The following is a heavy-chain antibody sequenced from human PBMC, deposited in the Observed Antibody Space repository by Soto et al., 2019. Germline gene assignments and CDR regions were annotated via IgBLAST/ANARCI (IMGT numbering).Heavy chain of an antibody. V-gene: IGHV3-53*02. CDR3: ARARKWNDLDI. CDR1: GFSVSSDY. J-gene: IGHJ3*02. CDR2: IYSGGST. D-gene: IGHD1-1*01. Sequence: DVQLVETGGGLIQPGGSLRLSCAASGFSVSSDYMNWVRQDPVKGLEWISVIYSGGSTYYADSVRVRFTISRDNSENTLFLQMDSLRVEDTAVYYCARARKWNDLDIWGQGTMVTVSS.